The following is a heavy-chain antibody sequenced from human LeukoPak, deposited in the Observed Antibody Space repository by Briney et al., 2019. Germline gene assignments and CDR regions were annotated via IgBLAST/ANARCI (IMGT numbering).Heavy chain of an antibody. J-gene: IGHJ3*02. D-gene: IGHD3-22*01. V-gene: IGHV4-30-2*01. CDR3: ARNSYYDNSGEGAFDI. Sequence: SETLSLTCGVSGASVSSIGYSWSWIRQPPGRGLEWIGYIYQSGSASYNPSLQSRVTIPIDKSKNQFSLNLNSVTAADTAVYYCARNSYYDNSGEGAFDIWGQGTMVTVSS. CDR2: IYQSGSA. CDR1: GASVSSIGYS.